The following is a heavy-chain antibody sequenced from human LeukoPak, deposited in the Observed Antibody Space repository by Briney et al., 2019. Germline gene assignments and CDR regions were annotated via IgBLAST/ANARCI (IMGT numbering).Heavy chain of an antibody. CDR1: GFSFSDYH. V-gene: IGHV3-11*01. Sequence: GGSLRLSCAASGFSFSDYHMSWIRQAPGKGLEWVSYITSSGSTIYYADSVKGRLTISRDNAENSLYLQMHSLRAEDTAVYYCARDPLTLYDYYMDVWGKGTTVTVSS. D-gene: IGHD3-9*01. J-gene: IGHJ6*03. CDR3: ARDPLTLYDYYMDV. CDR2: ITSSGSTI.